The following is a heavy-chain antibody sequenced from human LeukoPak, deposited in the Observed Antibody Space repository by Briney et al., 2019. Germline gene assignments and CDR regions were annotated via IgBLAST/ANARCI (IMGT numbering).Heavy chain of an antibody. CDR2: ISAYNGNT. V-gene: IGHV1-18*01. D-gene: IGHD3-10*01. Sequence: AAVKVSCKASGYTFTSYGISWVRQAPGQGLEGMGWISAYNGNTNYAQKLQGRLTMTTDTSTSTAYMELRSLRSDDTAVYYCARPMVRGKVPTYYYYYGMDVWGQGTTVTVSS. CDR3: ARPMVRGKVPTYYYYYGMDV. CDR1: GYTFTSYG. J-gene: IGHJ6*02.